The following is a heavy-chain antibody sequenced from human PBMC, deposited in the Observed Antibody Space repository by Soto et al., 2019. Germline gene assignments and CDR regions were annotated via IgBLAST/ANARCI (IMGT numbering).Heavy chain of an antibody. D-gene: IGHD3-22*01. Sequence: PSETLSLTCTASGGTISSYYWRWIRQPPGKGLEWIGYIYYSGSTNYNPSLKSRVTISVDTSKNQLSLKLSSVTAADTAVYYCARATYYYDSSGYYGYYFDYWGQGTLVTVSS. J-gene: IGHJ4*02. CDR1: GGTISSYY. V-gene: IGHV4-59*01. CDR2: IYYSGST. CDR3: ARATYYYDSSGYYGYYFDY.